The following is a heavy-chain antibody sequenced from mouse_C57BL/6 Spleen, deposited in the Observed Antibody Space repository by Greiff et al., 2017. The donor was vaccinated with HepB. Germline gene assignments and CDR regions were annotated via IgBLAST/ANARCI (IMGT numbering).Heavy chain of an antibody. CDR1: GYAFSSYW. V-gene: IGHV1-80*01. CDR3: ARDYDYDGRYFDY. CDR2: IYPGDGDT. D-gene: IGHD2-4*01. J-gene: IGHJ2*01. Sequence: VQLVESGAELVKPGASVKISCKASGYAFSSYWMNWVKQRPGKGLEWIGQIYPGDGDTNYNGKFKGKATLTADKSSSTAYMQLSSLTSEDSAVYFCARDYDYDGRYFDYWGQGTTLTVSS.